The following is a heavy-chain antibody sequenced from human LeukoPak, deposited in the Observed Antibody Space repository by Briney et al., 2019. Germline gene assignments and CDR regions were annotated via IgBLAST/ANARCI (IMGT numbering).Heavy chain of an antibody. CDR1: GGSISSYY. CDR3: ARGSDYYDSRSPVFDY. Sequence: PSETLSLTCTVSGGSISSYYWSWIRQPAGKGLEWIGRIYYSGSTNYNPSLKSRVTISVDTSKNQFSLKLSSVTAADTAVYYCARGSDYYDSRSPVFDYWGQGTLVTVSS. V-gene: IGHV4-4*07. J-gene: IGHJ4*02. D-gene: IGHD3-22*01. CDR2: IYYSGST.